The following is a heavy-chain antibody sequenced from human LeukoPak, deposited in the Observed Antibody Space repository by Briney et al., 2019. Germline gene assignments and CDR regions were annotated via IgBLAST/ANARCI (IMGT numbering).Heavy chain of an antibody. CDR1: SGPFSGYY. V-gene: IGHV4-34*01. Sequence: SETLSLTCAVYSGPFSGYYWSWIRQPPGKGRKGIREINHSGSTNQNPSLKRRVHISVDTFKKQCSLKLGPVTAADPAVYYCARGNWFDPWGQGTLVTVSS. CDR3: ARGNWFDP. J-gene: IGHJ5*02. CDR2: INHSGST.